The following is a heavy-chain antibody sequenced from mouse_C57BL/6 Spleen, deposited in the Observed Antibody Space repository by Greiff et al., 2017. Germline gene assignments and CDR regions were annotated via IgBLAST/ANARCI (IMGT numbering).Heavy chain of an antibody. CDR2: IYPGDGDT. J-gene: IGHJ3*01. Sequence: VQLQQSGPELVKPGASVKISCKASGYAFSSSWMNWVKQRPGKGLEWIGRIYPGDGDTNYNGKFKGKATLTADKSSSTVYKQLSSLTSEDSAVYFCARGDDYDGFAYWGQGTLVTVSA. V-gene: IGHV1-82*01. D-gene: IGHD2-4*01. CDR1: GYAFSSSW. CDR3: ARGDDYDGFAY.